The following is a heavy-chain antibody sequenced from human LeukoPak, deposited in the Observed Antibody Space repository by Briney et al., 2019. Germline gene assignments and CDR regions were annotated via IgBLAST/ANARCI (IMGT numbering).Heavy chain of an antibody. V-gene: IGHV3-21*01. CDR1: GFAFSSYS. CDR2: ISSSSSYI. CDR3: ASTAWIQLWGGGLGFDY. D-gene: IGHD5-18*01. J-gene: IGHJ4*02. Sequence: SGGSLRLSCAASGFAFSSYSMSWVRQAPGKGLEWVSSISSSSSYIYYADSVKGRFTISRDNAKNSLYLQMNSLRAGDTAVYYCASTAWIQLWGGGLGFDYWGQGTLVTVSS.